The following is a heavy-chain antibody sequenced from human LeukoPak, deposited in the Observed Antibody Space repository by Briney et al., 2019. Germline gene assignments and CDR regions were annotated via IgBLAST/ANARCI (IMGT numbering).Heavy chain of an antibody. Sequence: PGRSLRLSCAASGFTFSSYGMSWVRQAPGKGLEWVSAISGSGGSTYYADSVKGRFTISRDNSKNTLYLQMNSLRAEDTAVYYCAKVYREGYCSSTSCKYYYYYMDVRGKGTTVTISS. CDR1: GFTFSSYG. CDR3: AKVYREGYCSSTSCKYYYYYMDV. CDR2: ISGSGGST. J-gene: IGHJ6*03. V-gene: IGHV3-23*01. D-gene: IGHD2-2*01.